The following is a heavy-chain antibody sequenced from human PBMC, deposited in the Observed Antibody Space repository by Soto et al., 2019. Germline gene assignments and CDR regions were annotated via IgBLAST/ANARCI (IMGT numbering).Heavy chain of an antibody. V-gene: IGHV4-39*01. D-gene: IGHD6-25*01. J-gene: IGHJ6*03. CDR3: ARTHGGFSASNYYYYYYMDV. CDR1: GGSISSSSYY. CDR2: IYYSGST. Sequence: SETLSLTCTVSGGSISSSSYYWGWIRQPPGKGLEWIGSIYYSGSTYYNPSLKSRVTISVDTSKNQFSLKLSSVTAADTAVYYCARTHGGFSASNYYYYYYMDVWGKGTTVTVSS.